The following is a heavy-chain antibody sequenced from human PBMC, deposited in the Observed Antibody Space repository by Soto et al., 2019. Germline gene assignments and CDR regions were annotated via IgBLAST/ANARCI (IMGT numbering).Heavy chain of an antibody. J-gene: IGHJ2*01. CDR1: GFTFSNYG. D-gene: IGHD5-18*01. V-gene: IGHV3-30*03. CDR3: ARGGGYTYGYSWWHVDL. Sequence: QVQLVESGGGVVQPGRSLRLSCAASGFTFSNYGMQWVRQSPGEGLEWVAAISEDGSRQYYADSVKGRFTISRDNSRDTLYLQMNNLRTEDTAVYYCARGGGYTYGYSWWHVDLWGRGTLVAGSS. CDR2: ISEDGSRQ.